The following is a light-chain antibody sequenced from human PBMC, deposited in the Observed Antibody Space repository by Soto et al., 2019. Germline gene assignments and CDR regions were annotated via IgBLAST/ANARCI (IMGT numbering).Light chain of an antibody. CDR2: EVS. CDR1: SSDVGGYNY. Sequence: QSALTQPASVSGSPGQPLTISCTGTSSDVGGYNYVSWYQQHPGKAPKLMIYEVSNRPSGVSNRFSGSKSGSTASLTISGLQAEDEADYYCSSYTSSNTFVVFGGGTKLTVL. J-gene: IGLJ2*01. CDR3: SSYTSSNTFVV. V-gene: IGLV2-14*01.